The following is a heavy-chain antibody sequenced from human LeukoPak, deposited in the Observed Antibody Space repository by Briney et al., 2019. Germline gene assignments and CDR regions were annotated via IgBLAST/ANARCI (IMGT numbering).Heavy chain of an antibody. CDR2: ISSRGGSS. D-gene: IGHD3-22*01. Sequence: GGSLRLSCSASGFTFNTYAMSWVRQAPGKGLEYVSLISSRGGSSYYADSLRGRFTISRDNSKNTLFLQMSSLRAEDTAVYYCAREGSSGYSGYFDLWGRGTLVTVSS. V-gene: IGHV3-64D*09. CDR1: GFTFNTYA. CDR3: AREGSSGYSGYFDL. J-gene: IGHJ2*01.